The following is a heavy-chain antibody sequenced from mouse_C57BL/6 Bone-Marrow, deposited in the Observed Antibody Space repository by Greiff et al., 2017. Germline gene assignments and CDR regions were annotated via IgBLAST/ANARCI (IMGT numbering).Heavy chain of an antibody. CDR1: GYTFTSYW. CDR3: ARKSNYYGSEGYYAMDY. V-gene: IGHV1-64*01. D-gene: IGHD1-1*01. CDR2: IHPNSGST. J-gene: IGHJ4*01. Sequence: QVQLQQPGAELVKPGASVKLSCKASGYTFTSYWMHWVKQRPGQGLEWIGMIHPNSGSTNYNEKFKSKATLTVDKSSSTAYMQLSSLTSEDSAVYYCARKSNYYGSEGYYAMDYWGQGTSVTVSS.